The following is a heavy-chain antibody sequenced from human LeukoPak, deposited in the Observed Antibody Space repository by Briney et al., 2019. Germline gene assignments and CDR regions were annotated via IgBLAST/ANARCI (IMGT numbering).Heavy chain of an antibody. CDR3: ACSMVRGVIIKEDY. V-gene: IGHV1-69*04. CDR2: IIPILGIA. Sequence: GASVKVSCKASGYTFTSYAISWVRQAPGQGLEWMGRIIPILGIANYAQKFQGRVTITADKSTSTAYMELSSLRSEDTAVYYCACSMVRGVIIKEDYWGQGTLVTVSS. J-gene: IGHJ4*02. CDR1: GYTFTSYA. D-gene: IGHD3-10*01.